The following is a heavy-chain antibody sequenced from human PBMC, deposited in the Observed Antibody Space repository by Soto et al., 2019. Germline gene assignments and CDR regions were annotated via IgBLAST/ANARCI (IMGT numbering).Heavy chain of an antibody. J-gene: IGHJ4*02. CDR1: GFTFSSYA. CDR2: ISGSGDST. D-gene: IGHD1-26*01. Sequence: EVQLLESGGGLVQPGGSLRLSCAASGFTFSSYAMRWVRQAPVKGLEWVSAISGSGDSTYYADSVKGRFTISRDNSKNTLYLHMNSLRAEDTAVYYCAGRGSGSYYDYWGQGTLVTVSS. CDR3: AGRGSGSYYDY. V-gene: IGHV3-23*01.